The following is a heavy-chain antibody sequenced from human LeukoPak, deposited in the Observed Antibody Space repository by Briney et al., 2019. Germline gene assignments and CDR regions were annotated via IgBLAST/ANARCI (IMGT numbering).Heavy chain of an antibody. Sequence: SETLSLTCAVYGGSFSGYYWSWIRQPPGKGLEWIGEINHSGSTNYNPSLKSRVTISVDTSKNQFSLKLSSVTAADTAVYYCARDSLEASTVVTPSFAYWGQGTLVTVSS. CDR1: GGSFSGYY. D-gene: IGHD4-23*01. CDR3: ARDSLEASTVVTPSFAY. CDR2: INHSGST. V-gene: IGHV4-34*01. J-gene: IGHJ4*02.